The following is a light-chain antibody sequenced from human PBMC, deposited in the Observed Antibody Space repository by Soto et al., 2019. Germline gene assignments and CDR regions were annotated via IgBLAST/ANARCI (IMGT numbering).Light chain of an antibody. CDR1: SSDIGGYNH. J-gene: IGLJ3*02. V-gene: IGLV2-14*01. Sequence: QSALTQPASVSGSPGQSITISCTGTSSDIGGYNHVYWYQHHSGKVPKLIIYEVTNRPSGVSDRFSGSKSGNTASLTISGIQAEDEADYYCNAYTKSSGFWVFGRGTKLTVL. CDR3: NAYTKSSGFWV. CDR2: EVT.